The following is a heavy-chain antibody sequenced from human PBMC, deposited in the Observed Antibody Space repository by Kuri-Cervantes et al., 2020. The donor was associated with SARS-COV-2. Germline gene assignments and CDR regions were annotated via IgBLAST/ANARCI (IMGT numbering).Heavy chain of an antibody. CDR2: INDIGST. D-gene: IGHD3-16*01. CDR3: ARGPWRSEQVGPPYYYYLDV. V-gene: IGHV4-34*01. J-gene: IGHJ6*03. Sequence: SETLSLTCTVYGGPFSGYYWSWLRQPPGKGLEWIGEINDIGSTNYNPPLESRVTISVDTSKNQFSLNLSSVTAGDTALYYCARGPWRSEQVGPPYYYYLDVWGKGTTVTVSS. CDR1: GGPFSGYY.